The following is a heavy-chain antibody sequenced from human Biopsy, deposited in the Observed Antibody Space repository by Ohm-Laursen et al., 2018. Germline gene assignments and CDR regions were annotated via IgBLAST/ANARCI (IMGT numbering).Heavy chain of an antibody. Sequence: SLRLSCAASGFTVYNNYMTWVRQAPGKGLEWVSGISWNSASVGYADSVKGRFTISRDNAKNSLYLQMNSLRAEDTAVYYCARAYPPPGRRLVVVAGDFDCWGQGTRVTVSS. V-gene: IGHV3-9*01. CDR3: ARAYPPPGRRLVVVAGDFDC. CDR2: ISWNSASV. J-gene: IGHJ4*02. CDR1: GFTVYNNY. D-gene: IGHD2-15*01.